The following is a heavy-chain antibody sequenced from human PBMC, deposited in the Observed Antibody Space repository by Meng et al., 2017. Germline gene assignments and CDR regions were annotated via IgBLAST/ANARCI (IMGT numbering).Heavy chain of an antibody. J-gene: IGHJ6*02. CDR1: GGTFSSYA. D-gene: IGHD3-10*01. V-gene: IGHV1-69*05. Sequence: QVQLVESGAEVKKPGSSVKVSCKASGGTFSSYAISWVRQAPGQGLEWMGGIIPIFGTANYAQKFQGRVTITTDESTSTAYMELSSLRSEDTAVYYCARREHLMVRGVRYYGMDVWGQGTTVTVSS. CDR2: IIPIFGTA. CDR3: ARREHLMVRGVRYYGMDV.